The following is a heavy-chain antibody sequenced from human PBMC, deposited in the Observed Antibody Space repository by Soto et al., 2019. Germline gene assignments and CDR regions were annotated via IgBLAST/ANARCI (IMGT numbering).Heavy chain of an antibody. CDR1: GFTFDDYA. J-gene: IGHJ4*02. CDR3: AKGSSTTNFSYFDY. D-gene: IGHD2-2*01. V-gene: IGHV3-9*01. Sequence: EVQLVESGGGLEQPGRSLRLSCAASGFTFDDYAMHWFRQAPGKGLEWVSSISWNSGNIGYADSVKGRFTISRDNAKNSLYLQMNSLRPEDTALYYCAKGSSTTNFSYFDYWGQGTLVTVSS. CDR2: ISWNSGNI.